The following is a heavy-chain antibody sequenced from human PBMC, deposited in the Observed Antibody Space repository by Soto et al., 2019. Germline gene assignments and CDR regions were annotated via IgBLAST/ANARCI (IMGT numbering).Heavy chain of an antibody. D-gene: IGHD6-13*01. V-gene: IGHV3-33*01. CDR1: GFTFSTYG. Sequence: GGSLRLSCAASGFTFSTYGMHWVRQAPGKGLEWVAVIWYDGSNQYYADSMKGRFTISRDNSKNTLYLQMNSLRAEDTAVYYCARDHGSSWFGEEYWGQGTLVTVSS. J-gene: IGHJ4*02. CDR3: ARDHGSSWFGEEY. CDR2: IWYDGSNQ.